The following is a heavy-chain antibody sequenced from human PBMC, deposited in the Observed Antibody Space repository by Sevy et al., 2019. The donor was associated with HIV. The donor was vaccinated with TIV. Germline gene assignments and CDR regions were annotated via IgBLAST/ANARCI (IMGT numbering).Heavy chain of an antibody. CDR1: GFSFNNAW. Sequence: GGSLRLSCAASGFSFNNAWMNWVRQAPGKGLEWVGHIKRKTDGGTRDYAASVKGRFTISRDDSENTLFLQINSLKTEDTAVYYCTTAPIVAADDYKYYGMDVWGQGTTVTVSS. V-gene: IGHV3-15*01. J-gene: IGHJ6*02. CDR2: IKRKTDGGTR. CDR3: TTAPIVAADDYKYYGMDV. D-gene: IGHD6-13*01.